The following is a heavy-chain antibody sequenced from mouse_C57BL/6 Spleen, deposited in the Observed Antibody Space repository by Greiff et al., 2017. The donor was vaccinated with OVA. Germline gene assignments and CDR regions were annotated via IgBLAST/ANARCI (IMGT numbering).Heavy chain of an antibody. D-gene: IGHD1-1*01. V-gene: IGHV5-17*01. J-gene: IGHJ3*01. Sequence: EVMLVESGGGLVKPGGSLKLSCAASGFTFSDYGMHWVRQAPEKGLEWVAYISSGSSTIYYADTVKGRFTISRDKAKNTLFLQMTSLRVEDTAMYYCARQDYYGSSWFAYWGQGTLVTVSA. CDR2: ISSGSSTI. CDR1: GFTFSDYG. CDR3: ARQDYYGSSWFAY.